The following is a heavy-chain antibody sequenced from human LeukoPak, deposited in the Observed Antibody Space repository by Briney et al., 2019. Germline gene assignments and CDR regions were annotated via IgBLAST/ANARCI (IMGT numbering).Heavy chain of an antibody. CDR2: IYHSGSP. V-gene: IGHV4-39*07. CDR1: GGSISSSSSYY. J-gene: IGHJ4*02. CDR3: SRENGAFSPFGY. Sequence: KPSETLSLTCTVSGGSISSSSSYYWVWIRQPPGKSLEWIGNIYHSGSPYYNPSLESRVTVSLDKSKNQLSLNLTSVTAADTAVYYCSRENGAFSPFGYWGQGTLVTVLS. D-gene: IGHD2-8*01.